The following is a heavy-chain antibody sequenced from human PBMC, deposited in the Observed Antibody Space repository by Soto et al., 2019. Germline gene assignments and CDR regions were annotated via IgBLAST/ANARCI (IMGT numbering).Heavy chain of an antibody. CDR3: ARDSSWNDVDYYYGMDV. V-gene: IGHV3-21*01. Sequence: GGSLRLSCAASGFTFSSYSMNWVRQAPGKGLEWVSSISSSSSYIYYADSVKGRFTISRDNAKNSLYLQMNSLRAEDTAVYYCARDSSWNDVDYYYGMDVWGQGTTVTVSS. J-gene: IGHJ6*02. CDR2: ISSSSSYI. D-gene: IGHD1-1*01. CDR1: GFTFSSYS.